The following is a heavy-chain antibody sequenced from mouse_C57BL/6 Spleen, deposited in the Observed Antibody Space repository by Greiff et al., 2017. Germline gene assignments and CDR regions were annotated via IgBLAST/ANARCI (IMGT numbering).Heavy chain of an antibody. CDR2: FYPGSGSI. V-gene: IGHV1-62-2*01. J-gene: IGHJ2*01. D-gene: IGHD2-2*01. CDR3: AIYESDGYDVGYFDY. Sequence: VQLQQSGAELVKPGASVKLSCKASGYTFTEYTIHWVKQRSGQGLEWIGWFYPGSGSIKYNEKFKDKATLTADKSSSTVDMELSRLTSEGSAVYFCAIYESDGYDVGYFDYWGQGTTLTVSS. CDR1: GYTFTEYT.